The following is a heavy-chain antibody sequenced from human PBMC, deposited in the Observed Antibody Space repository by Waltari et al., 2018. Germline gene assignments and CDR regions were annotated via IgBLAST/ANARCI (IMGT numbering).Heavy chain of an antibody. CDR1: GYTLTDLS. CDR3: ATGGMIAAAGRSWFDP. V-gene: IGHV1-24*01. D-gene: IGHD6-13*01. CDR2: FDPEDGET. J-gene: IGHJ5*02. Sequence: QVQLVQSGAEVKKPGASVKVSCKVSGYTLTDLSMHWVRQAPGKGLEWMGGFDPEDGETIYAQKFQGRVTMTEDTSTDTAYMELSSLRSEDTAVYYCATGGMIAAAGRSWFDPWGQGTLVTVSS.